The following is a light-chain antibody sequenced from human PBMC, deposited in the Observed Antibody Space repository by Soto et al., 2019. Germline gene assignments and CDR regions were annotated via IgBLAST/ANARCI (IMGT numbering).Light chain of an antibody. J-gene: IGLJ1*01. V-gene: IGLV2-14*01. CDR3: SSYTGSSTPYV. CDR2: EVS. CDR1: SSDVGGYNY. Sequence: QSALTQPASVSGSPGQSITISCTGTSSDVGGYNYVSWYQQLPGKAPKLMIYEVSNRPSGVSNRFSGSKSGNTASLTISGLRAEDEADYYCSSYTGSSTPYVFGTGTKLTVL.